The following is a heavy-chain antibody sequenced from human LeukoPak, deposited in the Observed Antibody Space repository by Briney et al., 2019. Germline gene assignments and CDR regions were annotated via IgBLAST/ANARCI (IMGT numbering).Heavy chain of an antibody. J-gene: IGHJ6*02. CDR3: AKDLRGSWRRKYYGKDV. V-gene: IGHV3-23*01. D-gene: IGHD3-10*01. Sequence: TGGSLRLSCAASGFTFSSYAMSWVRQAQGKGLEGVSAISGTGGSTYYADSVKGRFTISRDNSKNTLYLQMNSLRAEDTAVYYCAKDLRGSWRRKYYGKDVWGQGTTVTVSS. CDR2: ISGTGGST. CDR1: GFTFSSYA.